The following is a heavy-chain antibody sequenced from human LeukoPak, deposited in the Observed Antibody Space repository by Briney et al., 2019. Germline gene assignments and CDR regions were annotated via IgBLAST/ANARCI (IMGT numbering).Heavy chain of an antibody. J-gene: IGHJ4*02. V-gene: IGHV1-2*02. CDR2: TNPNRCGT. CDR1: GYTFTRYY. D-gene: IGHD4-17*01. Sequence: SDKVSRKASGYTFTRYYMHGVQQAPARGLEGMEWTNPNRCGTNYAPKLQGTVTLTSDKSISTAYMALSTLGSDDTAVYYCARHKSHDYGDYDYWGQGTLVTVSS. CDR3: ARHKSHDYGDYDY.